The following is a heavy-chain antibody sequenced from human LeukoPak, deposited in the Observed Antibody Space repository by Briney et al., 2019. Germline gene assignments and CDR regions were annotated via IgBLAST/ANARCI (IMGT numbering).Heavy chain of an antibody. Sequence: SETLSLTCAVYGGSFSGYYWSWIRQPPGKGLEWIGEINHSGSTNYNPSLKGRVTISVDTSKNQFSLKLSSVTAADTAVYYCARGSGYYGSGSYYLGYWGQGTLVTVSS. V-gene: IGHV4-34*01. D-gene: IGHD3-10*01. CDR3: ARGSGYYGSGSYYLGY. CDR2: INHSGST. CDR1: GGSFSGYY. J-gene: IGHJ4*02.